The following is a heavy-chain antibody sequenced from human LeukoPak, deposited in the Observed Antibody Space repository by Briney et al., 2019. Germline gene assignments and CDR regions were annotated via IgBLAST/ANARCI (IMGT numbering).Heavy chain of an antibody. CDR2: ISAYNGNT. Sequence: ASVKVSCKAPGYTFTSYGISWVRQAPGQGLEWMGWISAYNGNTNYAQKLQGRVTMTTDTSTSTAYMELRSLRSDDTAVYYCARVERARSSSWYYYYYGMDVWGQGTTVTVSS. V-gene: IGHV1-18*01. CDR3: ARVERARSSSWYYYYYGMDV. J-gene: IGHJ6*02. D-gene: IGHD6-13*01. CDR1: GYTFTSYG.